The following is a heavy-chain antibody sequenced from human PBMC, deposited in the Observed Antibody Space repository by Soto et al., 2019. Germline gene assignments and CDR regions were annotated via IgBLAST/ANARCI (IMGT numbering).Heavy chain of an antibody. CDR3: AREAFYCSGGSCYYPSDWFDP. CDR2: MNPNSGNT. CDR1: GYTFTSYD. D-gene: IGHD2-15*01. V-gene: IGHV1-8*01. J-gene: IGHJ5*02. Sequence: ASVKVSCKASGYTFTSYDINWVRQATGQGLEWMGWMNPNSGNTGYAQKFQGRVTITRNTSISTAYMELSSLRSEDTAVYYCAREAFYCSGGSCYYPSDWFDPWGQGTLVTVSS.